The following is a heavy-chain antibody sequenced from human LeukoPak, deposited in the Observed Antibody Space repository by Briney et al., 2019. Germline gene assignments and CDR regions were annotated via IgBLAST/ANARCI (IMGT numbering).Heavy chain of an antibody. CDR3: ARDVVVVAATTYYYYMDV. Sequence: ASVKVSCKASGYIFTGYYMHWVRQAPGQGLEWMGWINPNSGGTNYAQKFQGRVTMTRDTSISTAYMELSRLRSDDTAVYYCARDVVVVAATTYYYYMDVWGKGTTVTISS. J-gene: IGHJ6*03. CDR1: GYIFTGYY. CDR2: INPNSGGT. D-gene: IGHD2-15*01. V-gene: IGHV1-2*02.